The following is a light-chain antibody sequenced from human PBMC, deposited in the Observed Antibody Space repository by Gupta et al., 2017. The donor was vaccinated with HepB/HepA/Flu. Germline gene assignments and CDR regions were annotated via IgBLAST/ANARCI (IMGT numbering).Light chain of an antibody. J-gene: IGLJ3*02. Sequence: QSVLTQPPSASGTPGQRVTISCSGSSSNIGSNTVNWYQQLPGKEPKLLIYCKKQRPSGVTARVSCYTSGNYASPETIGLQSEEEADDYCADSDDRLNSWVFGGGTKLTVL. CDR1: SSNIGSNT. CDR3: ADSDDRLNSWV. CDR2: CKK. V-gene: IGLV1-44*01.